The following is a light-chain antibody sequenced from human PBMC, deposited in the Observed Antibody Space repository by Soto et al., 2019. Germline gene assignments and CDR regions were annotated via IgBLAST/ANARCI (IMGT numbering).Light chain of an antibody. Sequence: EIVLTQSPGTLSLSPGERATLSCRASQSVSSSYLAWYQQKPGQAPRLLIYGASSRATGIPDRFSGSGSGTDFTLTISRLELEEFAVYYCQQYGSSRTWTFGQGTKVEIK. V-gene: IGKV3-20*01. CDR3: QQYGSSRTWT. J-gene: IGKJ1*01. CDR2: GAS. CDR1: QSVSSSY.